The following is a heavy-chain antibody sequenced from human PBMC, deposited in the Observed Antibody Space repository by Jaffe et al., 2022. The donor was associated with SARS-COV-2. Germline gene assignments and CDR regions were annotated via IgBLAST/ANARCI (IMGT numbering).Heavy chain of an antibody. J-gene: IGHJ4*02. Sequence: QVQLVQSATEVKKPGSSVKVSCKASGGTFSSHETDWVRQAPGQGPEWMGGIIPNIGIPNYAQKFQGRVTITMDESTATVYMELSGLTSEDTATFYCARTETSPVGWVHWGQGTLVTVSS. D-gene: IGHD3-10*01. CDR2: IIPNIGIP. CDR1: GGTFSSHE. V-gene: IGHV1-69*01. CDR3: ARTETSPVGWVH.